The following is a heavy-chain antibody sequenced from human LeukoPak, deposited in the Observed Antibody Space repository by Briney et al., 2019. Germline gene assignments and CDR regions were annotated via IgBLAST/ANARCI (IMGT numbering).Heavy chain of an antibody. CDR1: GGTFSSYA. Sequence: ASVKVSCKASGGTFSSYAINWVRQAPGQGLEWMGGIIPIFGTANYAQKFQGRVTITTDESTSTAYMELSSLRSEDTAVYYCARGSAVRFLEWLFFDYWGQGTLVTVSS. D-gene: IGHD3-3*01. CDR2: IIPIFGTA. J-gene: IGHJ4*02. CDR3: ARGSAVRFLEWLFFDY. V-gene: IGHV1-69*05.